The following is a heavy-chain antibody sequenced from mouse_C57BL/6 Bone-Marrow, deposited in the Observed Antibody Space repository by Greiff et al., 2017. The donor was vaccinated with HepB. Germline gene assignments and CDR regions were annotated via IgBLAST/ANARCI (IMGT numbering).Heavy chain of an antibody. V-gene: IGHV5-16*01. CDR2: INYDGSST. Sequence: EVNVVESEGGLVQPGSSMKLSCTASGFTFSDYYMAWVRQVPEKGLEWVANINYDGSSTYYLDSLKSRFIISRDNAKNILYLQMSSLKSEDTATYYCAREAIGSSNYFDYWGQGTTLTVSS. J-gene: IGHJ2*01. D-gene: IGHD1-1*01. CDR3: AREAIGSSNYFDY. CDR1: GFTFSDYY.